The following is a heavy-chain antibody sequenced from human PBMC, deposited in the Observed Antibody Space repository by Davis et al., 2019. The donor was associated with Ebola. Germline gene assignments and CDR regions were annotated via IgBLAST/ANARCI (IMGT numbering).Heavy chain of an antibody. D-gene: IGHD6-19*01. J-gene: IGHJ4*02. CDR3: AKKVPGIRPFDY. CDR1: GFTFSSYA. V-gene: IGHV3-23*01. CDR2: VGTSGDT. Sequence: GGSLRLSCAASGFTFSSYAMHWVRQAPGKGLEWVSAVGTSGDTYYADSVKGRFTISRDNSKNTVCLQMNSLRAEDTAIYYCAKKVPGIRPFDYWGQGTLVSVSS.